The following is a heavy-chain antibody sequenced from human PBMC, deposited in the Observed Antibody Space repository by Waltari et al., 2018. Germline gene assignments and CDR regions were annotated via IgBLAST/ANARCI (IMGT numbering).Heavy chain of an antibody. CDR3: ARRPVVKDHYFDY. D-gene: IGHD2-15*01. CDR1: GFTFSSYS. Sequence: EVQLVESGGGLVQPGGSLRLSCAASGFTFSSYSMNWARQAPGKGLEWVSYISRSSSTIYYADSGKGRFTISRDNAKNSLYLQMNSLRAEDTAVYYFARRPVVKDHYFDYWGQGTLVTVSS. J-gene: IGHJ4*02. CDR2: ISRSSSTI. V-gene: IGHV3-48*04.